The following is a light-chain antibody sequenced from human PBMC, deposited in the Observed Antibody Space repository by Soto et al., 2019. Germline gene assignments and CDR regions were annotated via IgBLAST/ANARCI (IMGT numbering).Light chain of an antibody. CDR3: SSYTSSTTL. CDR1: SSDIDVINY. J-gene: IGLJ2*01. CDR2: EVN. V-gene: IGLV2-14*01. Sequence: QSVLTQPASVSGSPGQSITISCTGTSSDIDVINYVSWYQQHPGKAPKLVIYEVNNRPSGVSDRFSGSKSDNTASLTISGLQAEDEADYYCSSYTSSTTLFGGGTKVTVL.